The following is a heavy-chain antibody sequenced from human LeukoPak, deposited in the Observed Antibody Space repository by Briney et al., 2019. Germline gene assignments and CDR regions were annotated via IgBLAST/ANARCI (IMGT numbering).Heavy chain of an antibody. Sequence: GGSLRLSCAASGFTFSSYSMNWVRQAPGKGLEWVSSISSSSYIYYADSVKGRFTISRDNAKNSLYLQMNSLRAEDTAVYYCARDRVDLYSNYYYGMDVWGQGTTATVSS. CDR3: ARDRVDLYSNYYYGMDV. CDR1: GFTFSSYS. D-gene: IGHD4-11*01. V-gene: IGHV3-21*01. CDR2: ISSSSYI. J-gene: IGHJ6*02.